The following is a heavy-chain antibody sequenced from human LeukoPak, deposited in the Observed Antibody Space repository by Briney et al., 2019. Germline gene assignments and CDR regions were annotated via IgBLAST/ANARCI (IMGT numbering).Heavy chain of an antibody. CDR2: INPNSGAT. CDR1: GYTFNDYY. D-gene: IGHD4-17*01. V-gene: IGHV1-2*02. CDR3: ARVVSTVTLLYYYYYYMDV. J-gene: IGHJ6*03. Sequence: GASVKVSCKASGYTFNDYYVHWVRQAPGQGLEWMGWINPNSGATYYAQNFQGRVTLTRDTSISTAYMELRSLRSDDTAVYYCARVVSTVTLLYYYYYYMDVWGKGTTVTISS.